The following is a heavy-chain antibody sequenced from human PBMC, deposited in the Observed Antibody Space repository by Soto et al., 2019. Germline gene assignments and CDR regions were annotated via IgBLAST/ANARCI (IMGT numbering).Heavy chain of an antibody. V-gene: IGHV1-3*01. CDR3: ERDPTPGDYVGAHLDY. Sequence: ASVKVSCKASGYTFTSYAMHWVRQAPGQRLEWMGWINAGNGNTKYSQKFQGRVTITRDTSASTAYMELSSLRSDDTAVYYCERDPTPGDYVGAHLDYWGQGTLVTVSS. CDR2: INAGNGNT. J-gene: IGHJ4*02. D-gene: IGHD4-17*01. CDR1: GYTFTSYA.